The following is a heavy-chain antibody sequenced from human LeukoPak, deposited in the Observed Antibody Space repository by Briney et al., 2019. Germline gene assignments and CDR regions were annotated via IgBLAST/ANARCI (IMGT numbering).Heavy chain of an antibody. Sequence: PSETLSLTCAVSGGSISSGGYSWSWIRQPPGKGLEWIGYIYHSGSTYYNPSLKGRVTISVDRSKNQFSLKLSSVTAADTAVYYCARGRRRDGYNVDYWGQGTLVTVSS. D-gene: IGHD5-24*01. CDR2: IYHSGST. CDR3: ARGRRRDGYNVDY. J-gene: IGHJ4*02. V-gene: IGHV4-30-2*01. CDR1: GGSISSGGYS.